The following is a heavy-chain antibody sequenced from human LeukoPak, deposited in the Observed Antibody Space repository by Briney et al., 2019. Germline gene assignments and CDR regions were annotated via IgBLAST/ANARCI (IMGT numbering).Heavy chain of an antibody. Sequence: QPGGSLRLSCVASGFTFSSYAMSWVRQAPGKGLEWVSYISTSGSTIYYADSVKGRFTISRDNGKSSLYLQMNSLRAEDTAVYYCARGVYDSTGYYQYWGQGTLVTVSS. D-gene: IGHD3-22*01. CDR2: ISTSGSTI. CDR1: GFTFSSYA. CDR3: ARGVYDSTGYYQY. V-gene: IGHV3-48*03. J-gene: IGHJ4*02.